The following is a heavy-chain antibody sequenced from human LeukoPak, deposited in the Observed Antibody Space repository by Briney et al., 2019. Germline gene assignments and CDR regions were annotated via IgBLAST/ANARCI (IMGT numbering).Heavy chain of an antibody. D-gene: IGHD4-23*01. CDR2: MNPNSGNT. CDR1: GYTFTSYD. V-gene: IGHV1-8*03. CDR3: ARGFYGGNSGLDY. J-gene: IGHJ4*02. Sequence: ASVKVCFKASGYTFTSYDINWVRQATGQGLGLMGWMNPNSGNTGYAQKFQGRVTITRTTSITTAYMELSSLRSEDTAVYYCARGFYGGNSGLDYWGQGTLVTVSS.